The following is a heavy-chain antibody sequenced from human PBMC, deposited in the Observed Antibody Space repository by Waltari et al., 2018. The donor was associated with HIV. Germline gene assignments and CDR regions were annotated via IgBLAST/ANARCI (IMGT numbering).Heavy chain of an antibody. D-gene: IGHD3-3*01. CDR3: ARITICGVVNDYGMDV. V-gene: IGHV3-7*01. Sequence: EVQLVESGGGLVQPGGSLRLSCAASGFTFSSYWMSWVRQAPGKGLEGVAKIKQEGSEKYYVDAVKGRFTISRDNAKNSRDLQMNSLRAEDTAVYYCARITICGVVNDYGMDVWGQGTTVTVSS. CDR2: IKQEGSEK. J-gene: IGHJ6*02. CDR1: GFTFSSYW.